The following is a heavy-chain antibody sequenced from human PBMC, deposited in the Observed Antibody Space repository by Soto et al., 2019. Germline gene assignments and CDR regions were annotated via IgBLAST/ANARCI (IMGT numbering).Heavy chain of an antibody. CDR3: ARSPSAYLDY. V-gene: IGHV4-59*01. CDR1: GGSISSYY. CDR2: IYYSGST. J-gene: IGHJ4*02. Sequence: SETLSLTCTVSGGSISSYYWSWIRQPPGKGLEWIGYIYYSGSTNYNPSLKSRVTISVDTSKNQFSLKLSSVTAADTAVYYCARSPSAYLDYWGQGTLVTVSS. D-gene: IGHD3-16*01.